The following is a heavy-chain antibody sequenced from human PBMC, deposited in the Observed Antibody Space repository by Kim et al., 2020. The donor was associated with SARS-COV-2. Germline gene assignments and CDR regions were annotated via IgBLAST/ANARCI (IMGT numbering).Heavy chain of an antibody. CDR2: A. CDR3: ARESTHDAFDI. Sequence: AKYAQMSRGRVTITADKTTSTAYMGLSSLRSEDTGVYYCARESTHDAFDIWGQGTMVTVAS. J-gene: IGHJ3*02. V-gene: IGHV1-69*04.